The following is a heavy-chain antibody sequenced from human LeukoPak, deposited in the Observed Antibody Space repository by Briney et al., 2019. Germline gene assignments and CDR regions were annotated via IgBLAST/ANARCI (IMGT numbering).Heavy chain of an antibody. CDR1: GYTFTSYD. V-gene: IGHV1-8*01. Sequence: ASVKVSCKASGYTFTSYDINWVRQATGQGFEWMGYVNPNSGNTVYAQKFQGRVTMTRDTSISTAYMELSSLTSEDTAIYYCAREYSGPPSEIDYWGPGTLVTVSS. CDR3: AREYSGPPSEIDY. CDR2: VNPNSGNT. J-gene: IGHJ4*02. D-gene: IGHD1-26*01.